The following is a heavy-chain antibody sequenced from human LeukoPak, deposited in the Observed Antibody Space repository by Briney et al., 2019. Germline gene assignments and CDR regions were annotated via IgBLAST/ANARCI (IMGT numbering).Heavy chain of an antibody. CDR3: ARGSSYSSSWWVYYYYGMDV. J-gene: IGHJ6*02. V-gene: IGHV4-34*01. Sequence: SETLSLTCAVYGGSFSGYYWSWIRQPPGKGLEWIGEINHSGSTNYSPSLKSRVTISVDTSKNQFSLKLSSVTAADTAVYYCARGSSYSSSWWVYYYYGMDVWGQGTTVTVSS. CDR2: INHSGST. D-gene: IGHD6-13*01. CDR1: GGSFSGYY.